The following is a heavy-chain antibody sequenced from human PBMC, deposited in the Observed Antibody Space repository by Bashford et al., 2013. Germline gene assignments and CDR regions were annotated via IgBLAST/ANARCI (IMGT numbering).Heavy chain of an antibody. CDR2: IYYSGST. J-gene: IGHJ4*02. Sequence: SETLSLTCTVSGGSISSGDYYWSWIRQPPGKGLEWIGYIYYSGSTYYNPSLKSRVTISVDTSKNQFSLKLSSVTAADTAVYYCARGVTTVKYWGQGNPGHRLL. CDR1: GGSISSGDYY. D-gene: IGHD4-11*01. V-gene: IGHV4-30-4*01. CDR3: ARGVTTVKY.